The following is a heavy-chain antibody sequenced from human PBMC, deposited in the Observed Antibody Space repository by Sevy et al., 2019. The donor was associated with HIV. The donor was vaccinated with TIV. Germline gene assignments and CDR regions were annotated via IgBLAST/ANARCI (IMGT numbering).Heavy chain of an antibody. CDR3: ARDRAGYYDILTGYWKFDY. CDR1: GYTFTSYG. J-gene: IGHJ4*02. Sequence: ASVKVSCKASGYTFTSYGISWVRQAPGQGLEWMGWISAYNGNTNYAQKLQGRVTMTTDTSTSTAYMELRSLRSDDTAVYYCARDRAGYYDILTGYWKFDYWGQGTLVTVSS. CDR2: ISAYNGNT. V-gene: IGHV1-18*01. D-gene: IGHD3-9*01.